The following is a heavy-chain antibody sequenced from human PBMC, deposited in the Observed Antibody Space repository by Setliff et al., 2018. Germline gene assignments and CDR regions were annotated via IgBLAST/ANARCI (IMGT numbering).Heavy chain of an antibody. D-gene: IGHD2-15*01. V-gene: IGHV3-30*02. J-gene: IGHJ3*02. CDR2: IWYDGSNK. CDR1: GFTFSTYG. Sequence: GESLKISCAASGFTFSTYGMHWVRQAPGKGLEWVAYIWYDGSNKYYVDSVKGRFTVSRDNSKDTLYLQMNSLRVEDSAIYYCVCFSWHGCSGDTCYSGDDSFDMWGQGTEVTVSS. CDR3: VCFSWHGCSGDTCYSGDDSFDM.